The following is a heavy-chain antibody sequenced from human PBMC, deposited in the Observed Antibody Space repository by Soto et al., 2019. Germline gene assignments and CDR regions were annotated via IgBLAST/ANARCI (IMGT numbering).Heavy chain of an antibody. CDR1: GGSFGGYY. V-gene: IGHV4-34*01. Sequence: SETLSLTCAVYGGSFGGYYGSWIRQPPGKGLEWIGEINHSGSTNYNPSLKSRVTISVDTSKNQFSLKLSSVTAADTAVYYCARGVPLLRYFDWLLLYYYYYYMDVWGKGTTVTVSS. CDR3: ARGVPLLRYFDWLLLYYYYYYMDV. J-gene: IGHJ6*03. CDR2: INHSGST. D-gene: IGHD3-9*01.